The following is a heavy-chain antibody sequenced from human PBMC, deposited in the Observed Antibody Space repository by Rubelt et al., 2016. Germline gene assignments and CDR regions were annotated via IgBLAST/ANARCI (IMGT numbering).Heavy chain of an antibody. CDR3: AHSYYVSGSYYIAFDY. Sequence: GGALEWLALIYWNDDKRYSPSLKSRLTITKDTSKNQVVLTMTNMDPVDTATYYCAHSYYVSGSYYIAFDYWGQGTLVTVSS. V-gene: IGHV2-5*01. J-gene: IGHJ4*02. CDR2: IYWNDDK. D-gene: IGHD3-10*01.